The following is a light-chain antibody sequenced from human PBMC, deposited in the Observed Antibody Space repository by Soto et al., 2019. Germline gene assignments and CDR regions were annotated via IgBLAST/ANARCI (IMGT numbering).Light chain of an antibody. J-gene: IGKJ2*01. CDR3: QHYDNLPPAYT. V-gene: IGKV1-33*01. CDR1: QDISNY. CDR2: DAS. Sequence: DIQMTQSPSSLSASVGDRVTITCQASQDISNYLNWYQQKPGKAPKLLIYDASNLETGIPSRFSGSGSGTDFTFTISSLQTEAIATYYCQHYDNLPPAYTFGQGTKLEIK.